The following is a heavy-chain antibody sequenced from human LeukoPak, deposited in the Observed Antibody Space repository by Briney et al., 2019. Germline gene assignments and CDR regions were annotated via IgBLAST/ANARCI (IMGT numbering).Heavy chain of an antibody. J-gene: IGHJ4*02. CDR3: ARQIPEHDY. Sequence: TLSLTCTVSGGSISSGSYYWNWIRQPAGKGLEWIGRIYSSGSTNYNPSLKSRVTMSVDTSKNQFSLKLSSVTAADTAVYYCARQIPEHDYWGQGTLVTVSS. V-gene: IGHV4-61*02. CDR1: GGSISSGSYY. D-gene: IGHD2-21*01. CDR2: IYSSGST.